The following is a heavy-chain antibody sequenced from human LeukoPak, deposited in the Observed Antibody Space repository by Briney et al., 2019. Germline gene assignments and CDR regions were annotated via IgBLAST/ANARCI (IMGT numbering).Heavy chain of an antibody. J-gene: IGHJ3*02. CDR2: ISSSSSTI. CDR1: GFTFSSYT. Sequence: GGSLRLSCAASGFTFSSYTMNWVRQAPGKGLEWVSKISSSSSTIYYADSVKGRFTISRDNAKNSLYLQMNSLRAEDTAVYYCARDPPQALVILHVFDIWGNGTMVTVSS. V-gene: IGHV3-48*01. D-gene: IGHD3-22*01. CDR3: ARDPPQALVILHVFDI.